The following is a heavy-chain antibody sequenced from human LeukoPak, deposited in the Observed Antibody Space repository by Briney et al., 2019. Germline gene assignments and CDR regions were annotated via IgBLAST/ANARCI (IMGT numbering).Heavy chain of an antibody. CDR1: GFTLSNYH. J-gene: IGHJ4*02. V-gene: IGHV3-48*01. D-gene: IGHD2-2*01. Sequence: PGGSLRLSCAASGFTLSNYHMNWVRQAPGKGLEWVSFISSDSNTIYYADSVKGRFTISRDNAKNSLYLQLNSLRAEDTAVYYCARDTCSSTSCYSGVDYWGQGTLVTVSS. CDR2: ISSDSNTI. CDR3: ARDTCSSTSCYSGVDY.